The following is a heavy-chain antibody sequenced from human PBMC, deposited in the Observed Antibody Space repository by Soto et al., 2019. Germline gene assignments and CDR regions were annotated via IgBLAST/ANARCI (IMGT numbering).Heavy chain of an antibody. CDR2: ISYDGSNK. V-gene: IGHV3-30*03. CDR3: AAPMYYYDSSGPRGFQH. J-gene: IGHJ1*01. Sequence: QVQLVESGGGVVQPGRSLRLSCAASGFTFSSYGMHWVRQAPGKGLEWVAVISYDGSNKYYADSVKGRFTISRDNSKNTLYLQMNSLRAEDTAVYYCAAPMYYYDSSGPRGFQHWGQGTLVTVSS. D-gene: IGHD3-22*01. CDR1: GFTFSSYG.